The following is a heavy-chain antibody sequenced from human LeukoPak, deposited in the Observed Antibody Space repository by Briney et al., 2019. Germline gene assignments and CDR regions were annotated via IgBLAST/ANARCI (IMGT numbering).Heavy chain of an antibody. V-gene: IGHV3-30*03. CDR2: ISYHGSNI. Sequence: QPGRSLRLSCAASGFTFSSYGMHWVRQAPGKGLEWLAVISYHGSNIYYADSVKGRFTISRDNSKNTAFLPMNSLRPEDTALYYCARKNEQGVTDFWGQGALVTVSA. CDR3: ARKNEQGVTDF. D-gene: IGHD1-1*01. CDR1: GFTFSSYG. J-gene: IGHJ4*02.